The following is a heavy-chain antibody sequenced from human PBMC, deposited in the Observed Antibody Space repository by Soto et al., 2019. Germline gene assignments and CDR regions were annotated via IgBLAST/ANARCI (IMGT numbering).Heavy chain of an antibody. D-gene: IGHD2-2*03. J-gene: IGHJ6*02. CDR2: ISAYNGNT. CDR3: ARDGLDIVVVPADYGMDV. V-gene: IGHV1-18*01. CDR1: GYTFTSYG. Sequence: SVKVSCKASGYTFTSYGISWVRQAPGQGLEWMGWISAYNGNTNYAQKLQGRVTMTTDTSTSTAYMELRSLRSDDTAVYYCARDGLDIVVVPADYGMDVWGQGTTVTVSS.